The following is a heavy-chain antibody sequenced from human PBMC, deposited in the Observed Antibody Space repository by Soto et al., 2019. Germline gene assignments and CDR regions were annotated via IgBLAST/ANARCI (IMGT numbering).Heavy chain of an antibody. J-gene: IGHJ6*02. CDR3: ARRQWLVGGYYYGMDV. V-gene: IGHV1-18*01. D-gene: IGHD6-19*01. CDR1: GYTFRGYG. Sequence: ALVKGSCKAAGYTFRGYGSSWGRQAPGQGLEWMGWTSAYNGNTNYAQKLQGRVTMTTDTSTSTAYMELRSLRSDDTAVYYCARRQWLVGGYYYGMDVWGQGTTVTVSS. CDR2: TSAYNGNT.